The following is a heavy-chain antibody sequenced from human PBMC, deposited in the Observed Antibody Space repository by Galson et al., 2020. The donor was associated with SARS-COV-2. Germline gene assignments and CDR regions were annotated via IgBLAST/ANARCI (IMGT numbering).Heavy chain of an antibody. D-gene: IGHD4-17*01. V-gene: IGHV1-69*13. CDR3: ARDEILSWGDYGKNQRNYAFDI. J-gene: IGHJ3*02. CDR1: GGTFSSYA. Sequence: SVKVSCKASGGTFSSYAISWVRQAPGQGLEWMGGIIPIFGTANYAQKFQGRVTITADESTSTAYMELSSLRSEDTAVYYCARDEILSWGDYGKNQRNYAFDIWGQGTMVTVSS. CDR2: IIPIFGTA.